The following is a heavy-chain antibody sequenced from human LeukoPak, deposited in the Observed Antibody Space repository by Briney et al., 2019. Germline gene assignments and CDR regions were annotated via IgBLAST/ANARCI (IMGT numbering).Heavy chain of an antibody. Sequence: GGSLRLSCAASGFAFSSYGMHWVRQAPGKGLEWVAVIRFDGSNKYYADSVKGRFIISRDNSKKTLYLQMNSLRAEDTAVYYCARARGSYNVGYDYWGQGALVTVSS. CDR1: GFAFSSYG. CDR2: IRFDGSNK. J-gene: IGHJ4*02. CDR3: ARARGSYNVGYDY. D-gene: IGHD1-26*01. V-gene: IGHV3-33*01.